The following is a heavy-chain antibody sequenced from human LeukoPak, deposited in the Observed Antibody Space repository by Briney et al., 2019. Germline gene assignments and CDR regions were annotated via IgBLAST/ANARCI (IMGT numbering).Heavy chain of an antibody. J-gene: IGHJ5*02. CDR1: GYPFTGYY. V-gene: IGHV1-2*06. CDR3: ARDDNSGYYSGP. CDR2: INPSSGGT. Sequence: EASVKVSCKASGYPFTGYYLHWIRQAPGQGLEWMGRINPSSGGTNYAQKFQGRVTMTRDTSISTAYMELSRLRSDDTAVYYCARDDNSGYYSGPWGQGTLVTVSS. D-gene: IGHD3-22*01.